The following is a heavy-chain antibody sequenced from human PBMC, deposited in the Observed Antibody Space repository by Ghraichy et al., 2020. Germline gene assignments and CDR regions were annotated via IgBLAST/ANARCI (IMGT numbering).Heavy chain of an antibody. CDR1: GFTFSSYA. V-gene: IGHV3-23*01. CDR3: AKERDQIGSPRGAVDI. CDR2: FSAGGGGS. Sequence: GGSLRLSCAASGFTFSSYALSWVRQAPGKGLEWVSGFSAGGGGSYYADSVKGRFTISRDNSKTTLYLQMNSLTVEDTAVYHCAKERDQIGSPRGAVDIWGQGTMVTVSS. D-gene: IGHD1-26*01. J-gene: IGHJ3*02.